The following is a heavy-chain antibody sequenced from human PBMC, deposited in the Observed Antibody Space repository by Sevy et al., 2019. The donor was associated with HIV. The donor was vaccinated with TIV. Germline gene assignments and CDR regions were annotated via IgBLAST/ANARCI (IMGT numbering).Heavy chain of an antibody. CDR2: INPNSGGT. CDR3: ARDGRRTYYDFWSGDRKRGTGLYGMDV. V-gene: IGHV1-2*02. D-gene: IGHD3-3*01. CDR1: GYTFTGYY. J-gene: IGHJ6*02. Sequence: ASVKVSCKASGYTFTGYYMHWVRQAPGQGLEWMGWINPNSGGTNYAQKFQGRVTMTRETSISTAYMELSRLRSDDTAVYYCARDGRRTYYDFWSGDRKRGTGLYGMDVWGQGTTVTVSS.